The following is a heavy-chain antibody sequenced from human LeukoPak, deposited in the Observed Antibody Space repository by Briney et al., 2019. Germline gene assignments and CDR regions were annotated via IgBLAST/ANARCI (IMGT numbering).Heavy chain of an antibody. CDR1: GGSLSPYY. V-gene: IGHV4-59*08. CDR2: IYYSGST. CDR3: ARMGYCSGGSCYSYNWFDP. D-gene: IGHD2-15*01. J-gene: IGHJ5*02. Sequence: SETLSLTCTVSGGSLSPYYWSWIRQPPGKGLEWSGYIYYSGSTNYNPSLKSRVTISVDTSKNQFSLKLSSVTAADTAVYYCARMGYCSGGSCYSYNWFDPWGQGTLVTVSS.